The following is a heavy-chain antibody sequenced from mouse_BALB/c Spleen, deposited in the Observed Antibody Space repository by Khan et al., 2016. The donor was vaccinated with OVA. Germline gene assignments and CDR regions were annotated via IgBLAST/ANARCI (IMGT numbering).Heavy chain of an antibody. D-gene: IGHD1-2*01. CDR1: GYTFTNYG. CDR3: SILAATAWFAY. V-gene: IGHV9-3-1*01. J-gene: IGHJ3*01. CDR2: INTSTGEP. Sequence: QIQLVQSGPELKKPGETVKISCKASGYTFTNYGMNWVKQAPGKGLKWMGWINTSTGEPTYADDFKGRFAFSLETSASTAYLQINNLKNEETATYCCSILAATAWFAYWGQGTLVTVSA.